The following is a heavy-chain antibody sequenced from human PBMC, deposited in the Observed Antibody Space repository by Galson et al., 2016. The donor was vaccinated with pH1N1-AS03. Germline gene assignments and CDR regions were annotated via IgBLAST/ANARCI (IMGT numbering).Heavy chain of an antibody. CDR3: TQGEGGGPDDD. CDR2: LGSGGDT. V-gene: IGHV3-23*01. J-gene: IGHJ4*02. Sequence: SLRLSCAASAFPLRNYALRWVRQAPGKGLEWVSTLGSGGDTHYVDSVKGRFTISRDKSKNTMYLQMNSLRAEDTAIYYCTQGEGGGPDDDWGQGTLVTVSS. D-gene: IGHD3-16*01. CDR1: AFPLRNYA.